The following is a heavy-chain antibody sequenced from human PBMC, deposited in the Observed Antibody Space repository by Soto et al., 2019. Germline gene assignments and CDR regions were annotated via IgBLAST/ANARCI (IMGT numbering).Heavy chain of an antibody. CDR3: ARGSTYYYGSGSYYISRGDAFDI. CDR1: GGTFSSYA. CDR2: IIPIFGTA. D-gene: IGHD3-10*01. J-gene: IGHJ3*02. Sequence: SVKVSCKASGGTFSSYAISWVRQAPGQGLEWMGGIIPIFGTANYAQKFQGRVTITADESTSTAYMELSSLRSEDTAVYYCARGSTYYYGSGSYYISRGDAFDIWGQ. V-gene: IGHV1-69*13.